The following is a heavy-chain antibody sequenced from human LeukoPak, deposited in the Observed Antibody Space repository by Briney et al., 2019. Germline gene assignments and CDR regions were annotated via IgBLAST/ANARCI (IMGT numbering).Heavy chain of an antibody. CDR3: ARVGGNYDFWSGYYQFDY. CDR2: INHSGST. D-gene: IGHD3-3*01. Sequence: SETLSLTCAVYGGSFSGYYWSWIRQPPGKGLEWIGEINHSGSTNYNPSLKSRVTISVDTSKNQFSLKLSSVTAADTAVYYCARVGGNYDFWSGYYQFDYWGQGTLDTVSS. CDR1: GGSFSGYY. J-gene: IGHJ4*02. V-gene: IGHV4-34*01.